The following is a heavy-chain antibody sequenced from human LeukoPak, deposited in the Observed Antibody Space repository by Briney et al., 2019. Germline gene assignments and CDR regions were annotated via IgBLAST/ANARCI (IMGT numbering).Heavy chain of an antibody. CDR3: ASSPYEVSNWFDP. V-gene: IGHV4-39*07. CDR1: GSFISSSSYY. J-gene: IGHJ5*02. CDR2: IYYSAST. Sequence: PSETLSLTCTVSGSFISSSSYYWGWIRQPPGNGLEWIGSIYYSASTYYHPSLKSRVTISVDTSKNQFSLKLSSVTAADTAVYYCASSPYEVSNWFDPWGQGTLVTVSS. D-gene: IGHD5-12*01.